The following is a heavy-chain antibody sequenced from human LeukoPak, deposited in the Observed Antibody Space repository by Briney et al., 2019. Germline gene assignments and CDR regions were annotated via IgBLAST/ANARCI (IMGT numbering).Heavy chain of an antibody. V-gene: IGHV4-61*01. CDR2: IYYSGST. CDR3: ARHRGIVYSYGSIIDY. J-gene: IGHJ4*02. Sequence: KSSETLSLTCTVSGGPISSATHYWSWIRQPPGKGLEWIGYIYYSGSTNYNPSLKSRVTISVDTSKSQYSLKLSSVTAADTAVYYCARHRGIVYSYGSIIDYWGQGTLVTVSS. CDR1: GGPISSATHY. D-gene: IGHD5-18*01.